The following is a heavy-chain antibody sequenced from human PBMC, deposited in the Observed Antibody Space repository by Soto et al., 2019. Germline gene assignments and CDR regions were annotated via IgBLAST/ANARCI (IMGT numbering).Heavy chain of an antibody. CDR2: IRSHAGSYAT. CDR1: GFTFSASA. CDR3: TTGGRITIFGVVTGSYDY. J-gene: IGHJ4*02. D-gene: IGHD3-3*01. V-gene: IGHV3-73*01. Sequence: GGSLRLSCAASGFTFSASALHWVRQASGKGLEWVGRIRSHAGSYATAYVASVKGRFTISRDDSRNTAYLQMNSLNTEDTAVYYCTTGGRITIFGVVTGSYDYWGQGTLVTVSS.